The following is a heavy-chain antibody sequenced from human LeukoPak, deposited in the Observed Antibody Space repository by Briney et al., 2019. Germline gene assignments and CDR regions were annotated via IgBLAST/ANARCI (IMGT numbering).Heavy chain of an antibody. V-gene: IGHV5-51*01. CDR3: ASFRGDYGDYVRADY. J-gene: IGHJ4*02. D-gene: IGHD4-17*01. CDR2: IYPGDSDT. CDR1: GYSFTSYW. Sequence: SGESLKISCKGSGYSFTSYWIGWVRQMPGKGLEWMGIIYPGDSDTRYSPSFQGQVTISVDKSISTAYLQWSSLKASDTAMYYCASFRGDYGDYVRADYWGQGTLVTVSS.